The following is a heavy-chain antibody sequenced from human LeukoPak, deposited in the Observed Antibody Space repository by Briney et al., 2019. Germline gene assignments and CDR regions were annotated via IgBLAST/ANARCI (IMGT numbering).Heavy chain of an antibody. CDR2: IIPIFGTA. CDR1: GGTFTSYA. J-gene: IGHJ6*03. D-gene: IGHD2-2*01. V-gene: IGHV1-69*05. Sequence: ASVKVSCKASGGTFTSYAISWGRQAPGQGLEWMGRIIPIFGTANYAQKFQGRVTITTDECTSTAYMELSSLRSEDRAVYYCARDLLGYCSSTSCYYYYYMDVWGKGTTVTVSS. CDR3: ARDLLGYCSSTSCYYYYYMDV.